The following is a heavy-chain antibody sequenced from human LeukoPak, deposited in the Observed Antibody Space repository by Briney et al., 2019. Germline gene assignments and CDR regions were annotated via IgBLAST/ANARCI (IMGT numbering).Heavy chain of an antibody. CDR2: IYTSGST. J-gene: IGHJ6*03. D-gene: IGHD2-2*01. V-gene: IGHV4-61*02. Sequence: SETLSLTCTVSGGSISSGSYYWSWIRQPAGKGLEWIGRIYTSGSTNYNPSLKSQVTISVDTSKNQFSLKLSSVTAADTVVYYCARDRGICSSTSCLTYYYYYYMDVWGKGTTVTVSS. CDR3: ARDRGICSSTSCLTYYYYYYMDV. CDR1: GGSISSGSYY.